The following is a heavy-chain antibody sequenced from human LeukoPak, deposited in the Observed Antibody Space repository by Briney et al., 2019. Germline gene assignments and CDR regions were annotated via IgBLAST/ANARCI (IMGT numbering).Heavy chain of an antibody. V-gene: IGHV3-30*18. D-gene: IGHD1-26*01. CDR1: GFTFSSYG. J-gene: IGHJ4*02. CDR3: AKTMGAIDHDY. Sequence: GSLRLSCAASGFTFSSYGMHWVRQAPGKGLEWVAVISYDGSNKYYADSVKGRFTISRDNSKNTLYLQMNSLRAEDTVVYYCAKTMGAIDHDYWGQGALVTVSS. CDR2: ISYDGSNK.